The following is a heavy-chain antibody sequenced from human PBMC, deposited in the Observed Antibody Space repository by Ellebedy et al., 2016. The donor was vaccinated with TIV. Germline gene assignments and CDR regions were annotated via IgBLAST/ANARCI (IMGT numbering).Heavy chain of an antibody. CDR3: AKGYDARGN. V-gene: IGHV3-30*02. CDR2: IRYGGTDK. D-gene: IGHD3-3*01. Sequence: GESLKISCAASGFTFSTYGMHWVRQAPGEGLQWVAFIRYGGTDKYYADSVKGRLTISRDNSKNTLYLQMSSLGVEDTAVYYCAKGYDARGNWGQGTLVTVSS. J-gene: IGHJ4*02. CDR1: GFTFSTYG.